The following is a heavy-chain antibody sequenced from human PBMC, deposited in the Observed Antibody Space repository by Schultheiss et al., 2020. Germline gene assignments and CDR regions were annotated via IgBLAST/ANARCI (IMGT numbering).Heavy chain of an antibody. D-gene: IGHD2-2*02. CDR2: IYYRGST. CDR3: ASSPRDIVVVPAAIVL. Sequence: SQTLSLTCTVSRYSISRSSYFWGWIRQPPGKGLEWIGSIYYRGSTYYNPSLKSRVTISVDTSKNQFSLKLSSVTAPDTAVYYCASSPRDIVVVPAAIVLWGQGTLVTVSS. V-gene: IGHV4-39*07. CDR1: RYSISRSSYF. J-gene: IGHJ4*02.